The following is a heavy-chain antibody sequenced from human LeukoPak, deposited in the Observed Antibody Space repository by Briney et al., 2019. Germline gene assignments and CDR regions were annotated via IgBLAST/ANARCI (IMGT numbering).Heavy chain of an antibody. Sequence: ASVKVSCKASGFTFTNYNMHWVRQAPGQGLEWMGIINPSGGSTNYAQNFQARVTMTRDTSTSTVYMELSSLRSEDTAVYYCARVRDGYNDAYDIWDQGTMVTVPS. CDR3: ARVRDGYNDAYDI. CDR1: GFTFTNYN. D-gene: IGHD5-24*01. V-gene: IGHV1-46*01. J-gene: IGHJ3*02. CDR2: INPSGGST.